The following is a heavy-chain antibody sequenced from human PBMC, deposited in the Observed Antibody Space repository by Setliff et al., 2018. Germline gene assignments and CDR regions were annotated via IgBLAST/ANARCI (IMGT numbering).Heavy chain of an antibody. J-gene: IGHJ4*02. Sequence: PSETLSLTCSVSGGSISGSHYSWVWMRQPPGKRLEWIGSTYYNGTAYYNPSLQSRVAISVDTSKNYFSLDVSSVTAADTAVYYCVRESRSTWYRRDFWGQGTLVTVS. CDR2: TYYNGTA. CDR3: VRESRSTWYRRDF. D-gene: IGHD6-13*01. V-gene: IGHV4-39*02. CDR1: GGSISGSHYS.